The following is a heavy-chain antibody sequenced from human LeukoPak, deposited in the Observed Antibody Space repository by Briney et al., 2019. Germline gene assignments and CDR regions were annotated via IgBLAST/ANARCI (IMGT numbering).Heavy chain of an antibody. D-gene: IGHD5-18*01. Sequence: ASVKVSCKASGGTFTSYTISWVRQAPGQGLEWMGMIIPILGIANYAQKFQGRVTITAAKSTSTAYMELSSLRSEDTAVYYCARGVMDTAMVGYYYGMDVWGQGTPVTVSS. J-gene: IGHJ6*02. V-gene: IGHV1-69*02. CDR3: ARGVMDTAMVGYYYGMDV. CDR1: GGTFTSYT. CDR2: IIPILGIA.